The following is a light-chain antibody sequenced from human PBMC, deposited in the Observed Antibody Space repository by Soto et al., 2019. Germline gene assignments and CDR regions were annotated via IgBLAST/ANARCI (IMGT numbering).Light chain of an antibody. Sequence: EIVMTQSPATLSVSPGERATLSCRASQSVSSNLAWYQQKPGQAPRLLIYGASTRATGIPARFSGSGSGTEFTLTISSLQSEDFAVYYCQQYNNVFTFGGGTKVDIK. V-gene: IGKV3-15*01. CDR2: GAS. J-gene: IGKJ4*01. CDR1: QSVSSN. CDR3: QQYNNVFT.